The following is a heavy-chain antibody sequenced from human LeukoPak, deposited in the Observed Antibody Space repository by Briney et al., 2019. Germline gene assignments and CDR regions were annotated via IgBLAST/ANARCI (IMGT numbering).Heavy chain of an antibody. CDR3: ARDGAQEGGFQH. J-gene: IGHJ1*01. CDR2: IYYSGST. CDR1: GGSISSGDYY. Sequence: SETLSLTCTVSGGSISSGDYYWSWIRQPPGKGLEWTGYIYYSGSTNYNPSLKSRVTISVDTSKNQFSLKLSSVTAADTAVYYCARDGAQEGGFQHWGQGTLVTVSS. V-gene: IGHV4-61*08. D-gene: IGHD3-16*01.